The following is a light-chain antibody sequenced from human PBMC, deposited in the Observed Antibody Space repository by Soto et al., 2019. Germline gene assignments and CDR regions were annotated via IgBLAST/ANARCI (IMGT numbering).Light chain of an antibody. V-gene: IGKV1-6*01. CDR2: AAS. J-gene: IGKJ4*01. CDR1: QGIGND. Sequence: AIQMTQSPSSLSASVGDRVTITCRASQGIGNDLGWYQQKPGKAPKLLIYAASSLQSGVPSRFSGSGSGTDFTLTISSLQPEDFATYYCLQDYNYPLTFGRGTKVEIK. CDR3: LQDYNYPLT.